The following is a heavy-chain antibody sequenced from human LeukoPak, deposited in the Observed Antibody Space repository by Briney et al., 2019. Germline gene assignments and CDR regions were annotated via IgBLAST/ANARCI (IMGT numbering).Heavy chain of an antibody. D-gene: IGHD3-3*01. CDR1: GDSVSSYSAG. V-gene: IGHV6-1*01. CDR3: ARGSPWSFDY. J-gene: IGHJ4*02. CDR2: AYYRSKWYF. Sequence: SQSLSLTCAISGDSVSSYSAGWNWIRQSPSRGLEWLGRAYYRSKWYFDYAVSVKSRITINPDTSKNQFSLQLNSVTPEDTAVYYCARGSPWSFDYWGQGTLVTVSS.